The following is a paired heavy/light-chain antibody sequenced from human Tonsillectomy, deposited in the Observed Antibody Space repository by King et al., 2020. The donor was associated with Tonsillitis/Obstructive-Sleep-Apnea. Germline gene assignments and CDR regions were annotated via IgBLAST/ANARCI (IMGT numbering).Heavy chain of an antibody. CDR2: IYHSGNT. V-gene: IGHV4-4*02. J-gene: IGHJ5*02. Sequence: QVQLQESGPGLVKPSGTLSLTCAVSGGSISSSNWWSWVRQPPGKGLEWIGEIYHSGNTNYDPSLKSRVTISVDKSKNQFSLELSSVTAADTAVYYCAGRRGYCSTTSCYTDNWFDPWGQGTLVTVSS. CDR3: AGRRGYCSTTSCYTDNWFDP. D-gene: IGHD2-2*02. CDR1: GGSISSSNW.
Light chain of an antibody. CDR3: SSYTSSSSHYV. CDR2: DVS. CDR1: SSDVGGYNS. Sequence: QSALTQPASVSGSPGQSITISCTGTSSDVGGYNSVSWYQQHPGKAPKVMIYDVSNRPSGVSNRFSGSKSGNTASLTISGLQAEDEADYYCSSYTSSSSHYVFGTGTKVTVL. J-gene: IGLJ1*01. V-gene: IGLV2-14*01.